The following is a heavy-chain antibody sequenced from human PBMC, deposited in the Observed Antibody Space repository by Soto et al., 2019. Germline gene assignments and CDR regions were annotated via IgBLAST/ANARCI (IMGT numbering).Heavy chain of an antibody. Sequence: SETLSLTCTVSGGSISSYYWSWIRQPPGKGLEWIGYISYSGSTNYNPSLNSRVTISVDTSKNQFSLKLSSVTAADTAVYYCARSPSWYYYGSGSYYGPGGDYYYYMDVWGKGTTVTVSS. CDR2: ISYSGST. CDR3: ARSPSWYYYGSGSYYGPGGDYYYYMDV. J-gene: IGHJ6*03. V-gene: IGHV4-59*01. D-gene: IGHD3-10*01. CDR1: GGSISSYY.